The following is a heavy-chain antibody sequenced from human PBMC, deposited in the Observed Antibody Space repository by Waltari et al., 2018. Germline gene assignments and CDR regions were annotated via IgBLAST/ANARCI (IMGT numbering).Heavy chain of an antibody. CDR1: GGSISSSSQY. CDR3: ARTARYYYDSSGYPYYFDY. V-gene: IGHV4-39*01. Sequence: QLQLQESGPGLVKPSETLSLTCTVSGGSISSSSQYWGWIRQLPGKGLEWIGCIYYSGSTYYNPSLKSRVTISVDTSKNQFSLKLSSVTAADTAVYYCARTARYYYDSSGYPYYFDYWGQGTLVTVSS. D-gene: IGHD3-22*01. CDR2: IYYSGST. J-gene: IGHJ4*02.